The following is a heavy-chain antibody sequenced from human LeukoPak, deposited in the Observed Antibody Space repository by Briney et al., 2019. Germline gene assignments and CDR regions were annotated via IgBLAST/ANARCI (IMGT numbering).Heavy chain of an antibody. J-gene: IGHJ3*02. Sequence: PGGSLRLSCAASGFTFSSYAMSWVRQAPGKGLEWVSAISGSGGSTYYADSVKGRFTISRDNSKNTLYLQMNSLRAEDTAVYYCATTQWLADAFDIWGQGTMVTVSS. CDR1: GFTFSSYA. CDR3: ATTQWLADAFDI. CDR2: ISGSGGST. D-gene: IGHD6-19*01. V-gene: IGHV3-23*01.